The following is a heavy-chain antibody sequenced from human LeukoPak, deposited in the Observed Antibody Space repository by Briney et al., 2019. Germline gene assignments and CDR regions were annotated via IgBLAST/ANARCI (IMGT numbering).Heavy chain of an antibody. D-gene: IGHD6-6*01. CDR3: ARGHSTSYYYYGMDV. J-gene: IGHJ6*02. V-gene: IGHV3-64*01. Sequence: GGSLRLSCAASGFTFSSYAMHWVRQAPGKGLEYISLISSNGVTTYYVNSVMGRFTISRDNSKNTLYPQMGSLRVEDMAVYYCARGHSTSYYYYGMDVWGQGTTVTVSS. CDR1: GFTFSSYA. CDR2: ISSNGVTT.